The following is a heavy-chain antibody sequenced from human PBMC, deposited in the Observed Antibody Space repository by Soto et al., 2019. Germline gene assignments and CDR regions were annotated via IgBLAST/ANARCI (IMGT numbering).Heavy chain of an antibody. CDR1: GFTFSDYY. Sequence: PGGSLRLSCAASGFTFSDYYMSWIRQAPGKGLEWVSYISSSGSTIYYADSVKGRFTISRDNAKSTLFLQMNSLRVEDTAVYYCARDRGYPDSFDIWGQGTMVTVSS. CDR2: ISSSGSTI. J-gene: IGHJ3*02. D-gene: IGHD3-10*01. V-gene: IGHV3-11*04. CDR3: ARDRGYPDSFDI.